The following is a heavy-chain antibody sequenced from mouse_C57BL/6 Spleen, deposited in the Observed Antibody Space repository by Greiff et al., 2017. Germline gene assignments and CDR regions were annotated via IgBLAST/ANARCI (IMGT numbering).Heavy chain of an antibody. D-gene: IGHD2-3*01. J-gene: IGHJ2*01. CDR3: ARSGDGYSYYFDY. V-gene: IGHV1-82*01. CDR2: ISPGDGDT. CDR1: CYAFSSSW. Sequence: VQLQQSGPELVKPGASVKISCKASCYAFSSSWLNWVKQRPGKGLEWIGRISPGDGDTNYNGKFKGKATLTADKSSSTAYMQLSSLTSEDSAVYFCARSGDGYSYYFDYWGQGTTLTVSS.